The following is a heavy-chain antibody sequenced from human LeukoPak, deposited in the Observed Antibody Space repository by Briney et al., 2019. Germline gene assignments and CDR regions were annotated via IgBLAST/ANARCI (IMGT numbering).Heavy chain of an antibody. D-gene: IGHD6-13*01. CDR1: GGSISSGSYY. Sequence: SETLSLTCTVSGGSISSGSYYWGWIRQPPVKGLEWIGSIYYSGSTYYNPSLKSRVTISADTSKNQFSLRLSSVTAADTALYYCARLRSKIAAAGSPPAPYYYYYYMDVWGKGTTVTISS. V-gene: IGHV4-39*07. CDR3: ARLRSKIAAAGSPPAPYYYYYYMDV. CDR2: IYYSGST. J-gene: IGHJ6*03.